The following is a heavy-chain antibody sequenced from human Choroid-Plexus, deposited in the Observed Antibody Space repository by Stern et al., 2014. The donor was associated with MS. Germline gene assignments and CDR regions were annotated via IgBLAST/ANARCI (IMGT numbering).Heavy chain of an antibody. CDR2: VAYDGSNK. CDR1: GFTLGSCA. V-gene: IGHV3-30*18. J-gene: IGHJ5*02. Sequence: VQLEESGGGVVQPGRPLRLSCVASGFTLGSCAMHWVRQAPGKGLEWVGGVAYDGSNKYYADSVKGRFTISRDNSQNTLYMQMSSLRPEDTAVYYCAKDRQYLTYFFDHWGQGSLVTVSS. D-gene: IGHD2/OR15-2a*01. CDR3: AKDRQYLTYFFDH.